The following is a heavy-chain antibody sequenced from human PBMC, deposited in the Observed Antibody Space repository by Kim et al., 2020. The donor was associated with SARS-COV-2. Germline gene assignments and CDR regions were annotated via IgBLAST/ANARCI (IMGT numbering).Heavy chain of an antibody. V-gene: IGHV3-11*05. D-gene: IGHD3-9*01. Sequence: VKGRITISRDNAKNSLYLKMNSMRAEDTAVYYGARGRSRLRYFDSDWFDPWGQGTLVTVSS. CDR3: ARGRSRLRYFDSDWFDP. J-gene: IGHJ5*02.